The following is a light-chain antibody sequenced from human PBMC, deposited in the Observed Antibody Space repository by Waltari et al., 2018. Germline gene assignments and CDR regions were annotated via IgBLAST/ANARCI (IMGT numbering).Light chain of an antibody. CDR3: TALTRTTSYVV. V-gene: IGLV2-14*03. J-gene: IGLJ2*01. CDR2: HVN. Sequence: QSALTQPASVSGSPGQSITLSCPGTNRDLGGYHFVPWSQQHPGNAPRLMLYHVNKRPSGGSNRCSGSKSGNTACQTSSWLQADDEADYYCTALTRTTSYVVFGGGTNLTV. CDR1: NRDLGGYHF.